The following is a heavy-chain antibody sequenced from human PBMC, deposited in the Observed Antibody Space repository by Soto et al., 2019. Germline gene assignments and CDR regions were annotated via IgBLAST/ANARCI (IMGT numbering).Heavy chain of an antibody. CDR2: IYPGDSDT. Sequence: GAEVKKPGESLKISCKGSGYSFTSYWIGWVRQMPGKGLEWMGIIYPGDSDTRYSPSFQGQVTISADKSISTAYLQWSSLKASDTAMYYCARSDYGDYVEVLYYFDYWGQGTLVTVSS. CDR1: GYSFTSYW. V-gene: IGHV5-51*01. J-gene: IGHJ4*02. D-gene: IGHD4-17*01. CDR3: ARSDYGDYVEVLYYFDY.